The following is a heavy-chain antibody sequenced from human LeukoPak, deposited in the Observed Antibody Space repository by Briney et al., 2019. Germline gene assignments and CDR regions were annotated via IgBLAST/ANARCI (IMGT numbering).Heavy chain of an antibody. D-gene: IGHD4-17*01. CDR1: GGSISSSSYY. V-gene: IGHV4-61*05. CDR2: IYYSGST. Sequence: SETLSLTCTVSGGSISSSSYYWGWIRQPPGEGLEWIGYIYYSGSTNYNPSLKSRVTISVDTSKNQFSLKLSSVTAADTAVYYCARGPYHDYGDYRGFDYWGQGTLVTVSS. J-gene: IGHJ4*02. CDR3: ARGPYHDYGDYRGFDY.